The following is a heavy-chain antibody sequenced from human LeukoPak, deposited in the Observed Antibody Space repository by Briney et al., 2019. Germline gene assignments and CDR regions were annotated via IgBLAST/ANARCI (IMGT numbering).Heavy chain of an antibody. CDR1: GFSFSRYG. V-gene: IGHV3-30*18. CDR2: TSTDENIK. J-gene: IGHJ4*02. D-gene: IGHD6-13*01. CDR3: AKDRSSSLMYYFDY. Sequence: GRSLRLSCAASGFSFSRYGMQWVRQAPGKGLEWVAVTSTDENIKIYADSVKGRFTISRDNSKNTLFLQMNSLRAEDTAVYYCAKDRSSSLMYYFDYWGQGTLVTVSS.